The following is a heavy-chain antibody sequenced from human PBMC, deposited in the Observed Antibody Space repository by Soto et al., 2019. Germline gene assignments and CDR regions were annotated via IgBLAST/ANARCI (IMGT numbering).Heavy chain of an antibody. J-gene: IGHJ6*02. V-gene: IGHV3-30-3*01. CDR3: ARVHYYYYGMDV. CDR2: ISYDGSNK. CDR1: GFTFSSYA. Sequence: QLGGSLRLSCAASGFTFSSYAMHWVRQAPGKGLEWVAVISYDGSNKYYADSVKGRFTISRDNSKNTLYLQMNSLRAEDTAVYYCARVHYYYYGMDVWGQGTTVTVSS.